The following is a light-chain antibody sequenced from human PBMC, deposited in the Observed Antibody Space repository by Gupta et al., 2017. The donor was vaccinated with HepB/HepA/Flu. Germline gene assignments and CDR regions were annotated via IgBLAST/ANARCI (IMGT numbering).Light chain of an antibody. CDR1: QSISSS. V-gene: IGKV1-39*01. Sequence: DIQMTQSPSSLSASVGDRVTITCGASQSISSSVNWYQQRPGKAPNLLIYDSTTLQSGVPSRFNGSGTGTDFSLSIVSLQPKDFVTYYCKQNYRTPKTFGQGTRVEVK. CDR2: DST. J-gene: IGKJ1*01. CDR3: KQNYRTPKT.